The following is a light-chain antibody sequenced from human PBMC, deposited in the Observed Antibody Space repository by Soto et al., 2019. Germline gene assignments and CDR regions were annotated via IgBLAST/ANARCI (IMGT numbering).Light chain of an antibody. CDR2: DAS. CDR3: QQYYVYPLT. J-gene: IGKJ4*01. Sequence: DVRMTQSPSTLSASIGDRVLITCRASQSIGSWLAWYQQKPGKAPDLLIYDASNLESGVPSRFSGSGFGTEFTLTINGLQPADFATYYCQQYYVYPLTFGGGTNVE. CDR1: QSIGSW. V-gene: IGKV1-5*01.